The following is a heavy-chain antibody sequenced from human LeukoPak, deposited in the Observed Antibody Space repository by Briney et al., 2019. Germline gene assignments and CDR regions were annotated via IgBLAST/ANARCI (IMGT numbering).Heavy chain of an antibody. CDR3: ARASGYSYTKYYFDY. Sequence: GASVKVSCKASGYTFTGYYMHWVRQAPGQGLEWMGWINPNSGGTNYAQKFQGRVTMTRDTSISTACMELSRLRSDDTAVYYCARASGYSYTKYYFDYWGQGTLVTVSS. CDR2: INPNSGGT. J-gene: IGHJ4*02. CDR1: GYTFTGYY. V-gene: IGHV1-2*02. D-gene: IGHD5-18*01.